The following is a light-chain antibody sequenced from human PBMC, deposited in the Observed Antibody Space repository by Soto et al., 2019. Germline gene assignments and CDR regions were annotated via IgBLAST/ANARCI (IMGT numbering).Light chain of an antibody. J-gene: IGKJ1*01. CDR3: AHYNPYSS. CDR2: KAS. Sequence: VQMTQSPSTLSASVGDIVTITCRASQSISTWWAWYQQRPGKAPKRLIYKASTLESGVPSRFSGSGSGTEFTLTIISLQPDAFASYYCAHYNPYSSFGQGTKVEIK. V-gene: IGKV1-5*03. CDR1: QSISTW.